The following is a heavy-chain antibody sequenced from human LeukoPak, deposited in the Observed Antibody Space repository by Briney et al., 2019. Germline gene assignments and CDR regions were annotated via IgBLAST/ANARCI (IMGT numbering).Heavy chain of an antibody. J-gene: IGHJ4*02. CDR1: GGSISSYY. V-gene: IGHV4-59*01. D-gene: IGHD3-9*01. Sequence: PSETLSLTCTVSGGSISSYYWSWIRQPPGKGLEWIGYIYYSGSTNYNPSYKSRVTVSLEMSKNQFSLSLSSVTAADTAVYYCARDPGDTDWYNFDFWGQGILVTVSS. CDR2: IYYSGST. CDR3: ARDPGDTDWYNFDF.